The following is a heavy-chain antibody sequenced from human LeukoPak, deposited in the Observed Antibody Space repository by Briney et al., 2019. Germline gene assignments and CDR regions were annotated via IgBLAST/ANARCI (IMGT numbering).Heavy chain of an antibody. V-gene: IGHV4-61*02. CDR3: ARGPPYSSGWHWGHPFDY. J-gene: IGHJ4*02. CDR2: IYTSGST. Sequence: SETLSLTCTVSGGSISSGRYYWSWIRQPAGKGLEWIGRIYTSGSTNCNPSLKSRVTISLDKSKNQFSLKLSSVTAADTAVYYCARGPPYSSGWHWGHPFDYWGQGTLVTVSS. CDR1: GGSISSGRYY. D-gene: IGHD6-19*01.